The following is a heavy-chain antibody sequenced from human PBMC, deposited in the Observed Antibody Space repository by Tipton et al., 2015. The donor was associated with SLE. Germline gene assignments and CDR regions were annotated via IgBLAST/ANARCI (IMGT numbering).Heavy chain of an antibody. Sequence: TLSLTCTVSGGSISSYYWSWIRAPPGERGVGFGYILYSGSTNYNPTLQSRVTITIHTPKNQFPRKLSSVTAADTAVYYCARESSWDPLFDYWGQGTLVTVSS. D-gene: IGHD6-13*01. J-gene: IGHJ4*02. V-gene: IGHV4-59*01. CDR3: ARESSWDPLFDY. CDR2: ILYSGST. CDR1: GGSISSYY.